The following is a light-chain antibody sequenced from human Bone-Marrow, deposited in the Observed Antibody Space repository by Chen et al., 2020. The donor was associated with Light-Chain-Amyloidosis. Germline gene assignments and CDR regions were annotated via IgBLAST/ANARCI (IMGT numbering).Light chain of an antibody. V-gene: IGKV3-20*01. CDR2: GSS. Sequence: EIVLTQSPGTLSVSPGEGANLSCRASQTISSNYLTWYQQKFGQAPRLLIYGSSSRATGISDRFTGSWSGTDFTLTINRLEPEDFAMYYCKQYGTSPLTFGGGTKVEIK. CDR3: KQYGTSPLT. J-gene: IGKJ4*02. CDR1: QTISSNY.